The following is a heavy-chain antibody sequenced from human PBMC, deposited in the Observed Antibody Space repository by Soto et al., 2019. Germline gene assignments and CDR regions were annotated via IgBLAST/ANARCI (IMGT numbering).Heavy chain of an antibody. CDR1: GFTFSSYA. Sequence: PGGSLRLSCGASGFTFSSYAMSWVRQAPGKGLEWVSRLSGSGATTKYADSVEGRFTISRDNSKNTLYLQMDSLSAEDTAIYYCAKARCSDTDCYFPDTGGQGTLVTVSS. CDR2: LSGSGATT. D-gene: IGHD2-21*02. CDR3: AKARCSDTDCYFPDT. V-gene: IGHV3-23*01. J-gene: IGHJ4*02.